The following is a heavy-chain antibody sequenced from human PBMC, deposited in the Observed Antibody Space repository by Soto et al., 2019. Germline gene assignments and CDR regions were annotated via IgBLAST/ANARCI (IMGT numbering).Heavy chain of an antibody. V-gene: IGHV5-51*01. Sequence: GESLKISCKGSGYTFTNYWIGWVRQMPGKGLEWVGIINPADSDTRYSPSFQGQVTISADKSISTAYLQWNSLKASDSAIYYCAIHPRVGSTWFDPWGQGTLVTVSS. CDR1: GYTFTNYW. D-gene: IGHD1-26*01. CDR2: INPADSDT. CDR3: AIHPRVGSTWFDP. J-gene: IGHJ5*02.